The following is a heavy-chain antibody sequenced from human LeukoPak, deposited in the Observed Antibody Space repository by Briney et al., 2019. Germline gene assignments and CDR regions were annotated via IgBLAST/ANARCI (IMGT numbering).Heavy chain of an antibody. CDR1: GGSISSSSYY. V-gene: IGHV4-39*01. J-gene: IGHJ4*02. CDR3: ARRAGHCSSTGCLYYFDY. CDR2: IYYSGST. D-gene: IGHD2-2*01. Sequence: PSETLSLTCTVSGGSISSSSYYWGWIRQPPGKGLEWIGSIYYSGSTYYNPSLKSRVNISVERSKNQFSLKVSSVTAADTAVYYCARRAGHCSSTGCLYYFDYWGQGTLVTVSS.